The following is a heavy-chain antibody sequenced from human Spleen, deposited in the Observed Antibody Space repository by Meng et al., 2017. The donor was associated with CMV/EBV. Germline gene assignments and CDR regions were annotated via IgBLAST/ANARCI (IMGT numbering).Heavy chain of an antibody. CDR2: IYTSGST. Sequence: QVHRQESGPGLVKPSQTLSLTCTVSGGSISSGSYYWSWIRQPAGKGLEWIGRIYTSGSTNYNPSLKSRVTISVDTSKNQFSLKLSSVTAADTAVYYCAREGGDGYSAIYYFDYWGQGTLVTVSS. CDR3: AREGGDGYSAIYYFDY. CDR1: GGSISSGSYY. D-gene: IGHD5-24*01. J-gene: IGHJ4*02. V-gene: IGHV4-61*02.